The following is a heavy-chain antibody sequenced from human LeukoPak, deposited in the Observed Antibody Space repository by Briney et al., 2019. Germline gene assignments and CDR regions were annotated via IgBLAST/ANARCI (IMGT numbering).Heavy chain of an antibody. J-gene: IGHJ4*02. CDR1: GGSISSSSYY. CDR2: IYYSGRT. V-gene: IGHV4-61*05. Sequence: SETLSLTCTVSGGSISSSSYYWGWIRQPPGKGLEWVGYIYYSGRTNYNPSLKSRVTISVDTSKNQFSLKLNSVTAADTAVYYCARNHLGDFDYWGQGTLVTVSS. CDR3: ARNHLGDFDY.